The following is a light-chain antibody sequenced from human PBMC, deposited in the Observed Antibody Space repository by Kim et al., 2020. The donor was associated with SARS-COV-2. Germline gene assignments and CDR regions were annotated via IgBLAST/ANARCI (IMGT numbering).Light chain of an antibody. J-gene: IGKJ4*01. V-gene: IGKV3-15*01. CDR3: QQFSKWPLT. CDR2: RAS. CDR1: QTVDRN. Sequence: EIVMTQSPATLSVSPGERVTLSCRASQTVDRNLAWYQQKGGQPPRLLIYRASTRATDIPDRFSGSGSGTEFTLTIHSLRSEDSGNYYCQQFSKWPLTFVGGTKVDIK.